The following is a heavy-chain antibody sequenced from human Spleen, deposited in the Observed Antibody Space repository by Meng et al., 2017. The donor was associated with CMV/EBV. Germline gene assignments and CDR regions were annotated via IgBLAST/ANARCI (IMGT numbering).Heavy chain of an antibody. CDR2: IRYDGSNK. D-gene: IGHD6-19*01. CDR1: GFTFSSYG. J-gene: IGHJ4*02. Sequence: GGSLRLSCAASGFTFSSYGMHWVRQAPGKGLEWVAFIRYDGSNKYYADSVKGRFTISRDNSKNTLYLQMNSLRVEDTAVYYCAREGPNSGWYVDYWGQGILVTVSS. CDR3: AREGPNSGWYVDY. V-gene: IGHV3-30*02.